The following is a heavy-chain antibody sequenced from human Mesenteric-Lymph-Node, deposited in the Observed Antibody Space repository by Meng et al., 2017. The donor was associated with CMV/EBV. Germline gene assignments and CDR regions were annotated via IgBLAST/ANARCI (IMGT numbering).Heavy chain of an antibody. CDR3: VRDYAAMAFGY. CDR2: ISGSGGST. D-gene: IGHD3-16*01. V-gene: IGHV3-23*01. Sequence: GESLKISCAASGFTFSSYAMSWVRQAPGKGLEWVSAISGSGGSTYYADSVKGRFTISRDNSRDTLFLQMDSLRGEDAAVYYCVRDYAAMAFGYWGQGTLVTVSS. CDR1: GFTFSSYA. J-gene: IGHJ4*02.